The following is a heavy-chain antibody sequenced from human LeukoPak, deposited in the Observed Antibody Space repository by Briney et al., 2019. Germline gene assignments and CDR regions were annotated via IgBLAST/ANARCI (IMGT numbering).Heavy chain of an antibody. J-gene: IGHJ5*02. CDR1: GGSISSYY. Sequence: PSETLSLTCTVSGGSISSYYWSWIRQPAGEGLEWIGRIYTSGSTNYNPSLKSRVTMSVDTSKNQFSLKLSSVTAADTAVYYCARDRPDYSSSEGWFDPWGQGTLVTVSS. CDR3: ARDRPDYSSSEGWFDP. CDR2: IYTSGST. D-gene: IGHD6-6*01. V-gene: IGHV4-4*07.